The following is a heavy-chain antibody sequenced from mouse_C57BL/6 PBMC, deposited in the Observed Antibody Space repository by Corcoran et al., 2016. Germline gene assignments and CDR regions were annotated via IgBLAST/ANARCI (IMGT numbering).Heavy chain of an antibody. Sequence: QVQLKQSGAELVRPGASVKLSCKASGYTFTDYYINWVKQRPGQGLEWIARIYPGSGNTYYNEKFKGKATLTTEKSSSTAYMQLSSLTSEDSAVYFCARRVNYAMDYWGQGTSVTVSS. CDR2: IYPGSGNT. V-gene: IGHV1-76*01. J-gene: IGHJ4*01. CDR1: GYTFTDYY. D-gene: IGHD2-1*01. CDR3: ARRVNYAMDY.